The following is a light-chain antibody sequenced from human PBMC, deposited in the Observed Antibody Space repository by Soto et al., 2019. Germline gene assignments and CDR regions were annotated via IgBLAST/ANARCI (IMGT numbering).Light chain of an antibody. CDR1: QSVSSSY. J-gene: IGKJ1*01. CDR3: QQYDSSPVT. V-gene: IGKV3-20*01. CDR2: GAS. Sequence: ENVLTQSPGTLSLSPGERATLSCRASQSVSSSYLAWYQQKPGRAPRLLIYGASSRATGIPDRFSGSGSGTDFTLTISRLEPEDFAVYYCQQYDSSPVTFGQGTKVEIK.